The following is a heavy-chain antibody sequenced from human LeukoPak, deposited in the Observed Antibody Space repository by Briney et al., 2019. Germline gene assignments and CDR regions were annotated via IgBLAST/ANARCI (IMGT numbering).Heavy chain of an antibody. V-gene: IGHV4-4*07. CDR1: GGSISSYY. CDR3: ARGYSYGYEDY. CDR2: IYISGST. Sequence: PSETLSLTCTVSGGSISSYYWIWIRQPAGKGLEWIGRIYISGSTNYNPSLKSRVTMSVDMSKNQFSLELRSVTAADTAVYYCARGYSYGYEDYWGQGTLVAVSS. D-gene: IGHD5-18*01. J-gene: IGHJ4*02.